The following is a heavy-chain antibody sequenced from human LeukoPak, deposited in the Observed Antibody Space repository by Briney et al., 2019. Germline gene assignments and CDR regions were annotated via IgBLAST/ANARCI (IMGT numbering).Heavy chain of an antibody. CDR1: GYTFTGYY. V-gene: IGHV1-18*04. CDR3: ARGEHDYGDYYFDY. CDR2: ISAYNGNT. Sequence: ASVKVSCKASGYTFTGYYMHWVRQAPGQGLEWMGWISAYNGNTNYAQKLQGRVTMTTDTSTSTAYMELRSLRSDDTAVYYCARGEHDYGDYYFDYWGQGTLVTVSS. J-gene: IGHJ4*02. D-gene: IGHD4-17*01.